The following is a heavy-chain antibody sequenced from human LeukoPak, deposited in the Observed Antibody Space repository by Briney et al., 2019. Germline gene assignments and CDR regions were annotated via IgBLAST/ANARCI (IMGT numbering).Heavy chain of an antibody. CDR2: INPNSGGT. V-gene: IGHV1-2*02. Sequence: WASVKVSCKVSGYTFTGYYMHWVRQAPGQGLEWMGWINPNSGGTNYAQKFQGRVTMTRDTSISTAYMELSRLRSDDTAVYYCARDRGCYYGSGSYCWFDPWGQGTLVTVSS. D-gene: IGHD3-10*01. CDR3: ARDRGCYYGSGSYCWFDP. J-gene: IGHJ5*02. CDR1: GYTFTGYY.